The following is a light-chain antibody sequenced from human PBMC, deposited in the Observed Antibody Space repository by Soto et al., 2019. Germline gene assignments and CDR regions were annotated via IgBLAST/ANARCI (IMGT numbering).Light chain of an antibody. Sequence: EIVLTQSPATLGVSPGEVATLSGRASQSVTSSYLAWYQQKPGQAPRLLIYSASRRATGFPARFSGSGSGTDFTLTISSLQSEDFAVYYCQPYDNWPWTFGPVTQVDIK. CDR1: QSVTSSY. J-gene: IGKJ1*01. CDR2: SAS. CDR3: QPYDNWPWT. V-gene: IGKV3-15*01.